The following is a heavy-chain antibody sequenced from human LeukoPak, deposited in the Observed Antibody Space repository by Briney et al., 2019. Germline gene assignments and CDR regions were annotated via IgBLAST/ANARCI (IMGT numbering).Heavy chain of an antibody. CDR2: ISYDGSNK. CDR1: GFTFSNYG. CDR3: AKVSGFKITFGGVLD. J-gene: IGHJ4*02. Sequence: PGGSLRLSCAASGFTFSNYGMHWVRQAPGKGLEWVAVISYDGSNKYYEESVKGRFTISRDNSKNTLYLQMNSLRAEDTAVFYCAKVSGFKITFGGVLDWGQGTPVTVSS. D-gene: IGHD3-16*02. V-gene: IGHV3-30*18.